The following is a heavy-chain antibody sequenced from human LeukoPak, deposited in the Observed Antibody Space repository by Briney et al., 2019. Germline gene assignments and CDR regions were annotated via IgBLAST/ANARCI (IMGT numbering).Heavy chain of an antibody. Sequence: PETLSLTCTVSGGSISSYYWSWIRQPAGKGLEWIGRIYTSGSTNYNPSLKSRVTMSVDTSKDQFSLKLSSVTAADTAVYYCASARTTAFMDVWGKGTTVTVSS. J-gene: IGHJ6*04. CDR3: ASARTTAFMDV. D-gene: IGHD2-2*01. V-gene: IGHV4-4*07. CDR1: GGSISSYY. CDR2: IYTSGST.